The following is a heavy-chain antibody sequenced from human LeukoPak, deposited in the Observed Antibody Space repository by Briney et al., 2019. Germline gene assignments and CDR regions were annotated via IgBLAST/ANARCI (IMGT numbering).Heavy chain of an antibody. Sequence: AXXGFSFGDYAMHWVRQIPGKGLECVAHINADGGRTFYADSVKGRFTISRDKGKNFLYLQMNSLTSDDTALYYCSTWAFYLGLDVWGQGTAVTVSS. CDR1: GFSFGDYA. V-gene: IGHV3-43*02. J-gene: IGHJ6*02. CDR2: INADGGRT. D-gene: IGHD2/OR15-2a*01. CDR3: STWAFYLGLDV.